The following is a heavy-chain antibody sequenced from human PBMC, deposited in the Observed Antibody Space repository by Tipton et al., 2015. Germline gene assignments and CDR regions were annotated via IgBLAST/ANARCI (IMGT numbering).Heavy chain of an antibody. J-gene: IGHJ6*02. CDR2: IYYSGST. V-gene: IGHV4-59*01. CDR1: GGSIRSYY. CDR3: ARASEHGMDG. Sequence: TLSLTCTVSGGSIRSYYWSWIRQPPGKGLEWIGYIYYSGSTNYNPSLKSRVTMSRDTSKNQFSLKMSSVTAADTAVYFCARASEHGMDGWGQGTTVPVS.